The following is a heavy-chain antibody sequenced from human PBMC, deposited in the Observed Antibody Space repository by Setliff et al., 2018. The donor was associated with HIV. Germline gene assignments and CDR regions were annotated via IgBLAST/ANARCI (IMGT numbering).Heavy chain of an antibody. D-gene: IGHD3-22*01. V-gene: IGHV1-46*01. J-gene: IGHJ1*01. CDR2: IYPAGNPT. CDR3: ARGPWFYDSSGYSPFQH. Sequence: ASVKVSCKASGYTFTSDYIHWVRQAPGQGLEWMGIIYPAGNPTNYAQKFQGRVTITADKSTSTAYMELSSLSSEDTAVYYCARGPWFYDSSGYSPFQHWGQGTLVTVSS. CDR1: GYTFTSDY.